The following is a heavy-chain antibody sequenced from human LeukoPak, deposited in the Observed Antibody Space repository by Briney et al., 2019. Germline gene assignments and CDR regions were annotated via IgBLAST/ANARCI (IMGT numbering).Heavy chain of an antibody. J-gene: IGHJ5*02. CDR2: ISSDGSGK. D-gene: IGHD2-21*01. CDR1: GFSFNGYG. Sequence: PGRSLRLSCLASGFSFNGYGMHWVRQAPGKGLEWVSLISSDGSGKYYADSVKGRFTISRDNSKNTLYLQMNSLRAEDTAVYYCAKGVIAIQVTEISWFDPWGQGTLVTVSS. V-gene: IGHV3-30-3*01. CDR3: AKGVIAIQVTEISWFDP.